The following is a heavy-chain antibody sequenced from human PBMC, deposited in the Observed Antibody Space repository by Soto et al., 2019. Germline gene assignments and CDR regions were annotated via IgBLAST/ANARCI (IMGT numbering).Heavy chain of an antibody. Sequence: EVQLVESGGGLVQPGGSLRLSCTASGFTFSTYSTNWVRQAPGKGLEWVSYISGSGTTISYADSVKRRFTISSDNSHSYLYLQMKNLRDENTAVYYWGSDHLRAFDYCGQGTMVTVSS. D-gene: IGHD3-10*01. CDR1: GFTFSTYS. CDR2: ISGSGTTI. J-gene: IGHJ4*02. CDR3: GSDHLRAFDY. V-gene: IGHV3-48*02.